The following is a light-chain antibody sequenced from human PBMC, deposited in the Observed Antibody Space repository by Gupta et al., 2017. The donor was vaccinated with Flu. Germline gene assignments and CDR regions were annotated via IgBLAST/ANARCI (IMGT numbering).Light chain of an antibody. CDR3: QQSYSTPS. CDR1: QSISSY. J-gene: IGKJ5*01. Sequence: DTQTRQSPTSLSASVGDRVTITCRASQSISSYLNWYQQKPGKAPKLLIYDASSLQSGVPSRFSGSGSGTDFTLTISRLQPEDFATYYCQQSYSTPSFGQGTRLEIK. CDR2: DAS. V-gene: IGKV1-39*01.